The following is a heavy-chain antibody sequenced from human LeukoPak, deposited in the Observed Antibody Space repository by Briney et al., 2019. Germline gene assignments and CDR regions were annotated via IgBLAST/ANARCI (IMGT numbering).Heavy chain of an antibody. V-gene: IGHV4-30-2*01. Sequence: PSQTLSLTCAVSGGSISSGGYSWSWIRQPPGKGLEWIGYIYHSGSTYYNPSLKSRVTISVDRSKNQFSLKLSSVTAADTAVYYCARAPPPYTRSGPRWLQFGYCDYWGQGTLVTVSS. CDR3: ARAPPPYTRSGPRWLQFGYCDY. CDR2: IYHSGST. CDR1: GGSISSGGYS. J-gene: IGHJ4*02. D-gene: IGHD5-24*01.